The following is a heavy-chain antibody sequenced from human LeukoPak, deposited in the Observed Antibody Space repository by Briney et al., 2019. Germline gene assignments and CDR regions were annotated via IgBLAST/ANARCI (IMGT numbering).Heavy chain of an antibody. V-gene: IGHV3-23*01. CDR1: GFTFSSFA. D-gene: IGHD2-15*01. Sequence: GGSLRLSCAASGFTFSSFAMTWVRQAPGKGLEWVSSITDNGVNAYYIDSVKGRFTMSRDNSKNTLYLQVNSLRADDTAVYYCAKAPSPYCNGASCYPLDHWGQGTQVTVSS. J-gene: IGHJ4*02. CDR3: AKAPSPYCNGASCYPLDH. CDR2: ITDNGVNA.